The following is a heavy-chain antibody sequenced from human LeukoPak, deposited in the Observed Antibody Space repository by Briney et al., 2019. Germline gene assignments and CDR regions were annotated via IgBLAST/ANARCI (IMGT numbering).Heavy chain of an antibody. CDR3: ARAPAKSVVVVAATRYFDY. Sequence: GGSLRLSCAASGFTFSSYSMNWVRQAPGKGLEWVSSISSSSSYIYYADSVKGRFTISRDNAKNSLYLQMNSLRAEDTAVYYCARAPAKSVVVVAATRYFDYWGQGTLVTVSS. J-gene: IGHJ4*02. V-gene: IGHV3-21*01. CDR2: ISSSSSYI. D-gene: IGHD2-15*01. CDR1: GFTFSSYS.